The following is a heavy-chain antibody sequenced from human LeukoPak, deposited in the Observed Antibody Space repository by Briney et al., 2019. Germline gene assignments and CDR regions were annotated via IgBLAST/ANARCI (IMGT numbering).Heavy chain of an antibody. CDR2: ISGSGGST. J-gene: IGHJ4*02. V-gene: IGHV3-23*01. CDR3: AKARYGDYVAPVGGPFDY. Sequence: GGSLRLSCAASGFTFSSYAMSWVRQAPGKGLEWVSAISGSGGSTYYADSVKGRFTISRDNSKNTLYLQMNSLRAEDTAVYYCAKARYGDYVAPVGGPFDYWGQGTPVTVSS. CDR1: GFTFSSYA. D-gene: IGHD4-17*01.